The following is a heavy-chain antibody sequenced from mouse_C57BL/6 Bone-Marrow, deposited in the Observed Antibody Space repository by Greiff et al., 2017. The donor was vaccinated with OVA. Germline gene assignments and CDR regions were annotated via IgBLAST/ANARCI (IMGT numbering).Heavy chain of an antibody. CDR3: AKGDRLRLFAY. V-gene: IGHV1-55*01. CDR1: GYTFTSYW. Sequence: QVQLQQSGAELVKPGASVKMSCKASGYTFTSYWITWVKQRPGQGLEWIGDLYPGSGSTTYNAKFKSTATLTVDTSSSTAYMQLSSLTSEDSVVYYSAKGDRLRLFAYWGQGTLVTVSA. J-gene: IGHJ3*01. D-gene: IGHD3-2*02. CDR2: LYPGSGST.